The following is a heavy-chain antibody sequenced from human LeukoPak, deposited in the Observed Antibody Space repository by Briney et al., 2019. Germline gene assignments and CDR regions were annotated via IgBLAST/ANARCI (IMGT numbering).Heavy chain of an antibody. Sequence: GGSLRLSCAASGFSFSRYGMHWVRQAPGKGLEWVAVIAYDGSNKYYADSVKGRFTISRDNSKNTLYLQMNSLRAEDTAEYYCAKDLDYGGSSAPGIDYWGQGTLLTVSS. CDR3: AKDLDYGGSSAPGIDY. CDR2: IAYDGSNK. J-gene: IGHJ4*02. CDR1: GFSFSRYG. V-gene: IGHV3-30*18. D-gene: IGHD4-23*01.